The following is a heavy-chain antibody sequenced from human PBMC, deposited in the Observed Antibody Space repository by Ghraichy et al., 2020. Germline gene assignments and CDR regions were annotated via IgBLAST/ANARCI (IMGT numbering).Heavy chain of an antibody. CDR1: GDSISRSPYY. CDR3: ARHNLGATTPGDF. Sequence: SETLSLTCIVSGDSISRSPYYWGWIRQPPGKGLEWIGSVYYTGKTYYNASLKSRVTVSVDTSNNQFSLHLTSATAADTAIYYCARHNLGATTPGDFWGQGTLVTVSS. J-gene: IGHJ4*02. V-gene: IGHV4-39*01. CDR2: VYYTGKT. D-gene: IGHD1-26*01.